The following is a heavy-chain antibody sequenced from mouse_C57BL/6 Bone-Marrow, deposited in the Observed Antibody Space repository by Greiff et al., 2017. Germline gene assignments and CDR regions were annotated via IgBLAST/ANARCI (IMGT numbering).Heavy chain of an antibody. J-gene: IGHJ4*01. V-gene: IGHV1-61*01. D-gene: IGHD2-4*01. Sequence: QVQLQQPGAELVRPGSSVKLSCKASGYTFTSYWMDWVKQRPGKGLEWIGNIYPSDSDTHYNQKFKATATLTVDKSTSTSYMQLNSLTSEDSAVYYGARWVLRPFYYAMDDWGQGTSVTVSS. CDR2: IYPSDSDT. CDR1: GYTFTSYW. CDR3: ARWVLRPFYYAMDD.